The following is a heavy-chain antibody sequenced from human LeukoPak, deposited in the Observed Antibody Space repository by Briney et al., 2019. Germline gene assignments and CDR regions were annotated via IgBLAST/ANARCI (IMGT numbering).Heavy chain of an antibody. D-gene: IGHD2-8*01. V-gene: IGHV3-23*01. CDR1: GFNFRSHA. CDR2: ISNGGAGT. J-gene: IGHJ4*02. CDR3: AKAHGTNVYDPFDS. Sequence: PGESLRLSCAASGFNFRSHAMSWVRQAPGKGLEWVSVISNGGAGTYYADSVKVRFTISRDNSKSTLYLQMSSLRAEDTAVYYCAKAHGTNVYDPFDSWGQGTLVTVSS.